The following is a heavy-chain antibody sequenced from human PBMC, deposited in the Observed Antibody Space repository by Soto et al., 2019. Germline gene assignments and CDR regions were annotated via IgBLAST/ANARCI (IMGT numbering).Heavy chain of an antibody. CDR3: ARQADRAPTVVRF. J-gene: IGHJ4*02. D-gene: IGHD4-17*01. CDR1: GGSISSSRYY. CDR2: IYYSGST. V-gene: IGHV4-39*01. Sequence: QLQLQESGPGLVKPSETLSLTCTVSGGSISSSRYYWGWIRQPPGKGLEWIGSIYYSGSTYYNPSLKSRVTISVDTSKNQFSLKLSSVTAADTAVYYCARQADRAPTVVRFWGQGTLVTVSS.